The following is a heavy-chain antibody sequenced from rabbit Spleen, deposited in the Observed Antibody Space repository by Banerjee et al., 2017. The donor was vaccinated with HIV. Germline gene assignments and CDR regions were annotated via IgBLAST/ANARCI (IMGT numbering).Heavy chain of an antibody. J-gene: IGHJ4*01. V-gene: IGHV1S40*01. Sequence: QQLVESGGGLVKPGASLTLTCKASGFDFSRGYYMCWVRQAPGKGLEWIACIAAGSGGSTYYASWAKGRFTISKTSSTTVTLQMTSLTAADTATYFCVREVAAKFSLWGPGTLVTVS. CDR3: VREVAAKFSL. CDR1: GFDFSRGYY. CDR2: IAAGSGGST. D-gene: IGHD4-1*01.